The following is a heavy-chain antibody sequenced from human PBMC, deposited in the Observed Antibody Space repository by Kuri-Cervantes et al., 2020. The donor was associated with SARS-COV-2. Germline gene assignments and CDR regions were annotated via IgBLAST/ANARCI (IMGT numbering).Heavy chain of an antibody. D-gene: IGHD3-3*01. Sequence: LSLTCAASGFTFSNAWMSWVRQAPGKGLEWVSAISGSGGSTYYADSVKGRFTISRDNSKNTLYLQMNSLRAGDTAVYYCARAYDFWSGYYPHWGQEPWSSSPQ. CDR3: ARAYDFWSGYYPH. CDR2: ISGSGGST. V-gene: IGHV3-23*01. J-gene: IGHJ4*01. CDR1: GFTFSNAW.